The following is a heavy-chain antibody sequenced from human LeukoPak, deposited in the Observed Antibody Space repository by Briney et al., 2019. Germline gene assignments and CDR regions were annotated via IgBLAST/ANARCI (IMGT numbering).Heavy chain of an antibody. CDR3: ARMKTPADILTGYYISHWFDP. CDR2: ISAYNGNT. CDR1: GYTFTSYG. D-gene: IGHD3-9*01. V-gene: IGHV1-18*01. J-gene: IGHJ5*02. Sequence: ASVKVSCEASGYTFTSYGISWVRQAPGQGLEWMGWISAYNGNTNYAQKLQGRVTMTTDTSTSTAYMELRSLRSDDTAVYYCARMKTPADILTGYYISHWFDPWGQGTLVTVSS.